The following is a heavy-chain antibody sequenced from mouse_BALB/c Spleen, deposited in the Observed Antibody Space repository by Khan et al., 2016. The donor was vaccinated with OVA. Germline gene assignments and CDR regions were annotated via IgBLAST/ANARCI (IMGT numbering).Heavy chain of an antibody. CDR1: GFNIKDTY. V-gene: IGHV14-3*02. D-gene: IGHD2-1*01. CDR2: IDPPNDDS. J-gene: IGHJ3*01. Sequence: VQLKESGAELVKPGASVKLSCSASGFNIKDTYIHWMKQRPEQGLEWIGRIDPPNDDSKYGPKFQAKATLTADTSSNTAYLQLSSLTSEDTAVYYCANRYGNPFAFWGQGTLVSVSA. CDR3: ANRYGNPFAF.